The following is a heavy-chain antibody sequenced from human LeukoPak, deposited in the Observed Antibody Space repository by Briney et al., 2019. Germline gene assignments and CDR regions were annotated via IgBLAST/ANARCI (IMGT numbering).Heavy chain of an antibody. CDR2: INHSGST. CDR1: GGSFSGYY. V-gene: IGHV4-34*01. D-gene: IGHD2-21*01. Sequence: SETLSLTCAVYGGSFSGYYWSWIRQPPGKGLEWIGEINHSGSTNYNPSLKSRVTISVDTSKNQFSLKLSSVTAADTAVYYCARGRPYIVVVIAIPTSRWFDPWGQGTLVTVSS. CDR3: ARGRPYIVVVIAIPTSRWFDP. J-gene: IGHJ5*02.